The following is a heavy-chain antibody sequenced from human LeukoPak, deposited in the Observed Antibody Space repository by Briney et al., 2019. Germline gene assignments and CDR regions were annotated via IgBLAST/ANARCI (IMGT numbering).Heavy chain of an antibody. J-gene: IGHJ4*02. V-gene: IGHV4-59*08. D-gene: IGHD2-2*01. Sequence: SETLSLTCTVSGVSISSYYWSWIRQPPGKGLEWIGYIHYSGSTNYNHYLKSRVTISVDTSKYQFSLKLSSVTAADTAVYYCARQAYCSSSSCYPFDYWGQGTLVTVSS. CDR1: GVSISSYY. CDR2: IHYSGST. CDR3: ARQAYCSSSSCYPFDY.